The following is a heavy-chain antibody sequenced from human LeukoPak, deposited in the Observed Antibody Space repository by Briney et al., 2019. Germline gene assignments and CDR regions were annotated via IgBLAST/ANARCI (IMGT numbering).Heavy chain of an antibody. CDR3: ATGTGTSGYGYY. J-gene: IGHJ4*02. Sequence: ASVKVSCKASGGTFSSYAISWVRQAPGRGLEWMGGIIPIFGTANYAQKFQGRVTITADESTSTAYMELSSLRSEDTAVYYCATGTGTSGYGYYWGQGTLVTVSS. CDR1: GGTFSSYA. D-gene: IGHD5-12*01. CDR2: IIPIFGTA. V-gene: IGHV1-69*13.